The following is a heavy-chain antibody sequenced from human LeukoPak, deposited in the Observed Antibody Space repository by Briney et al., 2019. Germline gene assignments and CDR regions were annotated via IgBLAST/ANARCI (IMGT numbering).Heavy chain of an antibody. J-gene: IGHJ4*02. D-gene: IGHD4-17*01. CDR3: ARGSGSTVTMRRFDY. CDR1: GFTVSSNY. V-gene: IGHV3-53*01. Sequence: GGSLRLSCAASGFTVSSNYMSWVRQAPGKGLEWVSVIYSGGSTYYAGSVKGRFTISRDNSKNTLYLQMNSLRAEDTAVYYCARGSGSTVTMRRFDYWGQGTLVTVSS. CDR2: IYSGGST.